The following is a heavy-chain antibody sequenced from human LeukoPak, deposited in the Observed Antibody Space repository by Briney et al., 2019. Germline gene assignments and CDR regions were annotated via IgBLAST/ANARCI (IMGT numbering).Heavy chain of an antibody. D-gene: IGHD1-26*01. CDR3: ARVKALGAATDAFDI. V-gene: IGHV3-53*01. Sequence: GGSLSLSCAVSGFTVSSNYMSWVRGAPGKGREWVSVIYSGGSTYYADSVKGRFTISRDNSKTTLYLQMNSLRAEDTAVYYCARVKALGAATDAFDIWGQGTMVTVSS. J-gene: IGHJ3*02. CDR1: GFTVSSNY. CDR2: IYSGGST.